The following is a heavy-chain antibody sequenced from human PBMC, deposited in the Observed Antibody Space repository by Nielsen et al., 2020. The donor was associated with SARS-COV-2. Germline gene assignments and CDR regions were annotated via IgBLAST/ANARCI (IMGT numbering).Heavy chain of an antibody. Sequence: SETLSLTCTVSGGSVSSGSYYWSWIRQPPGKGLEWIGEINHSGSTNYNPSLKSRVTISVDTSKNQFSLKLSSVTAADTAVYYCARGRKLGYGYYYYGMDVWGQGTTVTVSS. V-gene: IGHV4-61*01. CDR3: ARGRKLGYGYYYYGMDV. J-gene: IGHJ6*02. CDR2: INHSGST. CDR1: GGSVSSGSYY. D-gene: IGHD2-15*01.